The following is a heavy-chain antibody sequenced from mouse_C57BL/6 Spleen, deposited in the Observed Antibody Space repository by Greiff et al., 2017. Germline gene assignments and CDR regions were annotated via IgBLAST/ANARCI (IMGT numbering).Heavy chain of an antibody. CDR2: ISSGGDYI. J-gene: IGHJ1*03. D-gene: IGHD4-1*01. Sequence: EVKLVESGEGLVKPGGSLKLSCAASGFTFSSYAMSWVRQTPEKRLEWVAYISSGGDYIYYADTVQGRFTISRDNARNTLYLQMSSLKSEATAMYYCTREGELGRGYFDVWGTGTTVTVSS. CDR1: GFTFSSYA. CDR3: TREGELGRGYFDV. V-gene: IGHV5-9-1*02.